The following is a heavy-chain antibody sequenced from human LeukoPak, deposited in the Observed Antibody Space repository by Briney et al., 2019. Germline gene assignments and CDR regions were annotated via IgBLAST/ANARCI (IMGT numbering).Heavy chain of an antibody. D-gene: IGHD3-9*01. CDR1: GFTFSSYS. CDR3: ARDQISRYHDILTGYPNFDY. CDR2: ISSSSSYI. V-gene: IGHV3-21*01. J-gene: IGHJ4*02. Sequence: GGSLRLSCAASGFTFSSYSMNWVRQAPGKGLEWVSSISSSSSYIYYADSVKGRFTISRDNAKNSLYLQMNSLRAEDTAVYSCARDQISRYHDILTGYPNFDYWGQGTLVTVSS.